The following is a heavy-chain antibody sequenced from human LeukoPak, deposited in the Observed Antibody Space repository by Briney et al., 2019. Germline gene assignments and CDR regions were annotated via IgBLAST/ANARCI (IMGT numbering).Heavy chain of an antibody. D-gene: IGHD1-14*01. CDR3: ARATTRHHWFDP. Sequence: GGSLRHSCAASGFTVSSNYMSWVRQAPGKGLEWVSVIYSGGSTYYADSVKGRFTISRDNSKNTLYLQMNSLRAEDTAVYYCARATTRHHWFDPWGQGTLVTVSS. CDR2: IYSGGST. J-gene: IGHJ5*02. CDR1: GFTVSSNY. V-gene: IGHV3-53*01.